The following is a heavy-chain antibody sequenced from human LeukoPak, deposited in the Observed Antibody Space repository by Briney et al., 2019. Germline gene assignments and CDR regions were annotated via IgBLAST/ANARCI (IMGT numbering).Heavy chain of an antibody. D-gene: IGHD1-26*01. Sequence: ASVKVSCKASGYTFTSYSMHWVRQAPGQGLEWMGIINPSGSTSYAQKFQGRVTMTRDTSITTVYMELSSLRSDDTAVFYCARDITLLTMYSGTYPPYGLDVWGQGTTVTVSS. CDR2: INPSGST. V-gene: IGHV1-46*01. J-gene: IGHJ6*02. CDR1: GYTFTSYS. CDR3: ARDITLLTMYSGTYPPYGLDV.